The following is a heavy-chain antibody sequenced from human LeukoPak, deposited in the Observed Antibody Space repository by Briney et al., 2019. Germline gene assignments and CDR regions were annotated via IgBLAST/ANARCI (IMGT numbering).Heavy chain of an antibody. D-gene: IGHD6-6*01. CDR2: INHSGST. V-gene: IGHV4-34*01. J-gene: IGHJ5*02. CDR3: ARKWAARGWFDP. Sequence: SETLSLTCAVYGGPFSGYYWSWIRQPPGKGLEWIGEINHSGSTNYNPSLKSRVTISVDTSKNQFSLKLSSVTAADTAVYYCARKWAARGWFDPWGQGTLVTVSS. CDR1: GGPFSGYY.